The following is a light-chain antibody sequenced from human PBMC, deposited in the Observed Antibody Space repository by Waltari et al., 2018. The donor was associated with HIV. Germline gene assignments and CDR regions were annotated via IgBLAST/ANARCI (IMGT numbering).Light chain of an antibody. CDR1: SSDVGGYNY. Sequence: QSALTQPASVSGSPGQSITISCTGTSSDVGGYNYVSCYQQHPGKAPKLMIYDVSNQPSGVSNRFSGSKSGNTASLTISGLQAEDEADYYCSSYTSSSVVFGGGTKLTVL. V-gene: IGLV2-14*03. CDR3: SSYTSSSVV. J-gene: IGLJ2*01. CDR2: DVS.